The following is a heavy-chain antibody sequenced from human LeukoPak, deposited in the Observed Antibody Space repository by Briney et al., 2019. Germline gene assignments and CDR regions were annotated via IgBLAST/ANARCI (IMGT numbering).Heavy chain of an antibody. J-gene: IGHJ3*01. Sequence: GGSLRLSCAASGFTFSSYSMNWVRQAPGKGLEWVSYISSGSSTIYYADSVKGRFTISRDNAKNSLYLQMNSLRAEDTAVYYCARRDALYSSGYPPYSALYLWGQEKMVTLFS. CDR2: ISSGSSTI. CDR1: GFTFSSYS. CDR3: ARRDALYSSGYPPYSALYL. D-gene: IGHD3-22*01. V-gene: IGHV3-48*01.